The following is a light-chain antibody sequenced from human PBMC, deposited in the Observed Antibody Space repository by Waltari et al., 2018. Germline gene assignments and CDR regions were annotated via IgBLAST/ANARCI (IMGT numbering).Light chain of an antibody. CDR1: NIESKS. V-gene: IGLV3-21*01. Sequence: SYVLTPAPSVSVAPGETAIITCGGNNIESKSVHWYRQRPGQAPVLVISYDSDRPSGIPERFSGSNSGNTATLTISRVEAGDEADYYCQVWDANTDPGVFGTGTEVTVL. CDR3: QVWDANTDPGV. CDR2: YDS. J-gene: IGLJ1*01.